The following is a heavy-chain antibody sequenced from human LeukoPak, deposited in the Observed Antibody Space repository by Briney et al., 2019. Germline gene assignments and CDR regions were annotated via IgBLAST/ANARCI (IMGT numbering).Heavy chain of an antibody. Sequence: PSETLSLTCTVSGGSISSSSYYWGWIRQPPGKGLEWIGEINHSGSTNYNPSLKSRVTISVDTSKNQFSLKLSSVTAADTAVYYCAAIAAAGNNFDYWGQGTLVTVSS. CDR3: AAIAAAGNNFDY. J-gene: IGHJ4*02. V-gene: IGHV4-39*07. CDR2: INHSGST. D-gene: IGHD6-13*01. CDR1: GGSISSSSYY.